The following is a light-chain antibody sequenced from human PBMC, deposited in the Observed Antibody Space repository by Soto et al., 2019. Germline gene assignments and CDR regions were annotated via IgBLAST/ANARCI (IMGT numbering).Light chain of an antibody. CDR1: SSDVGGYNY. J-gene: IGLJ1*01. Sequence: QSALTQPPSASGSPGQSVTISCTGTSSDVGGYNYVSWYQQHPGKAPTLMIYEVSKRPSGVPDRFSGSKSGNTASLTVSGLQDEDEADYYCSSYAGSNNFEVFGTGTKLTVL. CDR3: SSYAGSNNFEV. V-gene: IGLV2-8*01. CDR2: EVS.